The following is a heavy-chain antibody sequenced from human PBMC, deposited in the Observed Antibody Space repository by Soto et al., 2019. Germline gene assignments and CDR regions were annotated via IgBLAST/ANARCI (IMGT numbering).Heavy chain of an antibody. Sequence: LSLTCGVSGDSISSSKWWTWVRQTPGNGLEWIGKIDHNGVANYNPSLEGRVTISKDISKNQISLKVTSVTAADSAVYYCARMKRDYYYYGMDVWGQGTTVTVSS. CDR3: ARMKRDYYYYGMDV. CDR2: IDHNGVA. V-gene: IGHV4-4*02. CDR1: GDSISSSKW. J-gene: IGHJ6*02.